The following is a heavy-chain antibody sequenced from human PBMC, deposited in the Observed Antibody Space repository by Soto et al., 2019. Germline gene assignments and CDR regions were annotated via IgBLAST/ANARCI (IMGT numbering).Heavy chain of an antibody. CDR1: GYTFSGNY. CDR2: FNPKNGAT. D-gene: IGHD3-22*01. J-gene: IGHJ4*02. CDR3: APHHYDSSGFFDY. Sequence: ASVKVSCKASGYTFSGNYMHWVRRAPGQGLEWMGWFNPKNGATNSEQKFQGRITMTWDTSTSTGYMELTRLRSDDTAVYYCAPHHYDSSGFFDYWGQGTLVTVSS. V-gene: IGHV1-2*02.